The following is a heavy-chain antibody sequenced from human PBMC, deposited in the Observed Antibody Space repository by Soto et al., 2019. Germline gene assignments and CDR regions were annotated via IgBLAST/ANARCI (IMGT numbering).Heavy chain of an antibody. D-gene: IGHD1-26*01. Sequence: ASVKVSCKASGGTFSSYAISWVRQAPGQGLEWMGGIIPIFGIANYAQKFQGRVTITADKSTSTAYMELSSLRSEDTAVYYCATRRTSGSYYYFDYWGQGTLVTVSS. CDR1: GGTFSSYA. V-gene: IGHV1-69*10. CDR3: ATRRTSGSYYYFDY. J-gene: IGHJ4*02. CDR2: IIPIFGIA.